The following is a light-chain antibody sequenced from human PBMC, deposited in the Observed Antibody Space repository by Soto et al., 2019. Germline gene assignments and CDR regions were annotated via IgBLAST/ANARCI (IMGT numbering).Light chain of an antibody. CDR2: SND. CDR3: AAWDDSLNGVV. J-gene: IGLJ2*01. Sequence: QSVLTQPPSTSGTPGQRVTISCSGSRPNIGDYTVNWYQHLPGTAPKLLMYSNDQRPSGVPDRFSGSKSGTSASLAISGLQSEDEADYYCAAWDDSLNGVVFGGGTQLTVL. V-gene: IGLV1-44*01. CDR1: RPNIGDYT.